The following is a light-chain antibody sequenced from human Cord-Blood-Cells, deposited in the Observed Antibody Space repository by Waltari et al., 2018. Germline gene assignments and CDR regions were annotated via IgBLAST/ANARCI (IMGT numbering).Light chain of an antibody. CDR2: WAS. CDR3: QQYYSTPIT. J-gene: IGKJ5*01. CDR1: QSVLYSPDNINN. Sequence: EIVMTQSPDSLAVSLGGRSTINSKYWQSVLYSPDNINNLTWYQQKPGQPPKLLIYWASTLESGVPARFSGSGSGTDFTLTISSLQAEDVAVYYCQQYYSTPITFGQGTRLEIK. V-gene: IGKV4-1*01.